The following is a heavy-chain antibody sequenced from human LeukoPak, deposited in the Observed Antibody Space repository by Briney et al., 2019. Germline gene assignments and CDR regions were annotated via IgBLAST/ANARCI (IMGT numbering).Heavy chain of an antibody. CDR1: GGSLSSFY. V-gene: IGHV4-59*01. CDR3: PREKLSFGPHFEH. D-gene: IGHD3-16*02. Sequence: SETLSLTCAVSGGSLSSFYWSWVRQPPGKGLEWIGYIYHGGTTMYNPSLKSRVTVSVDTSKNQFSLRLTSVTAADTAIYYCPREKLSFGPHFEHWGRGLLVSVSS. CDR2: IYHGGTT. J-gene: IGHJ4*02.